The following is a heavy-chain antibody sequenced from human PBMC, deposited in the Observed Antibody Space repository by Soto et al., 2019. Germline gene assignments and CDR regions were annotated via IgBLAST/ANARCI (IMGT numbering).Heavy chain of an antibody. CDR3: ARDSPMDV. CDR1: GFTFSSYS. Sequence: GGSLRLSCAASGFTFSSYSMNWVRQAPGKGLEWVSYISSSSTIYYADSVKGRFTISRDNAKNSLYLQMNSLRAEDTAVYYCARDSPMDVWGKGTTVTVSS. V-gene: IGHV3-48*01. J-gene: IGHJ6*03. CDR2: ISSSSTI.